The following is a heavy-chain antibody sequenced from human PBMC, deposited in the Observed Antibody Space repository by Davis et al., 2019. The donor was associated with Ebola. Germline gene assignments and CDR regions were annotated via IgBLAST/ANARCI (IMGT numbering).Heavy chain of an antibody. CDR1: GDSVSSGG. CDR2: TYYNSKWYN. CDR3: ARGWLRVGMDV. J-gene: IGHJ6*04. D-gene: IGHD5-18*01. Sequence: PSETLSLTCVISGDSVSSGGWNWIRQSPSRGLEWLGRTYYNSKWYNEYAVSVKSRITINPDTSKNQFSLQLNSVTPEDTALYYCARGWLRVGMDVWGEGTTVTVSS. V-gene: IGHV6-1*01.